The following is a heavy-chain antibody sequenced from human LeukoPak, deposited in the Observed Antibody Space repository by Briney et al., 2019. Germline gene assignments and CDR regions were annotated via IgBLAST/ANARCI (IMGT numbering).Heavy chain of an antibody. D-gene: IGHD6-25*01. J-gene: IGHJ4*02. V-gene: IGHV1-18*01. CDR2: ISGYSGDT. CDR1: GYTFTSYG. CDR3: ARDHHNSGWQSLQY. Sequence: ASVKVSCKASGYTFTSYGIHWLRQAPGQGLEWMGWISGYSGDTFYAQKVQGRVNMTTDTSTTTVYLDLRGLTSDDTAVYYCARDHHNSGWQSLQYWGQGTLVSVSS.